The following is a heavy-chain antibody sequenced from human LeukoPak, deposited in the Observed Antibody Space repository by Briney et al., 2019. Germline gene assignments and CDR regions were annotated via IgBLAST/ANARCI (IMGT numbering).Heavy chain of an antibody. D-gene: IGHD2-21*02. J-gene: IGHJ4*02. V-gene: IGHV1-2*02. CDR1: GYTFTGYY. Sequence: ASVKVSCKASGYTFTGYYMHWVRQAPGQGLEWMGWINPNSGGTNYAQKFQGRVTMTRDTSISTAYMGLSRLRSDDTAVYYCARDRIAARREVTAISFWGQGTLVTVSS. CDR2: INPNSGGT. CDR3: ARDRIAARREVTAISF.